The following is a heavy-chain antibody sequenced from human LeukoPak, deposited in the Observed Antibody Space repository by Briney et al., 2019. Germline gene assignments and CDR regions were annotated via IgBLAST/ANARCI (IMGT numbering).Heavy chain of an antibody. Sequence: SETLSLICTVSGGSISSSSYYWGWTRQPPGKGLEWIGSIYYSGSTYYNPSLKSRVTISVDTSKNQFSLKLSSVTAADTAVYYCARGGRYDFWSGSAFDYWGQGTLVTVSS. CDR3: ARGGRYDFWSGSAFDY. J-gene: IGHJ4*02. CDR2: IYYSGST. V-gene: IGHV4-39*01. CDR1: GGSISSSSYY. D-gene: IGHD3-3*01.